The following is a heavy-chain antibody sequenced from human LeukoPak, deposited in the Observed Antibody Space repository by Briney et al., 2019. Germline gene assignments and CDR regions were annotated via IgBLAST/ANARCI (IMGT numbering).Heavy chain of an antibody. J-gene: IGHJ6*04. CDR2: ISSSSSYT. D-gene: IGHD5-12*01. Sequence: PGGSLRLSCAASGFTFSDYYMGWIRQAPGKGLEWVSYISSSSSYTNYADSVKGRFTISRDNAKNSLYLQMNSLRAEDTAVYYCARSLIVANPLDVWGKGTTVTVSS. CDR3: ARSLIVANPLDV. CDR1: GFTFSDYY. V-gene: IGHV3-11*06.